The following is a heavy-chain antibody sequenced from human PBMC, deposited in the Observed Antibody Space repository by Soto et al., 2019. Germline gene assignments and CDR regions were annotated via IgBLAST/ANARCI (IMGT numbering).Heavy chain of an antibody. V-gene: IGHV3-23*01. Sequence: EVQLLESGGDLVQPGGSLRLSCAASGFTFGNYAMTWVRQAPGKGLEWVSAISGSGPNTYYADSVKGRFTISRDNSKNTLYLQMNSLRADDTAVYYCAKTSSHGGTYLLDYWGQGTLVTVSS. CDR1: GFTFGNYA. CDR3: AKTSSHGGTYLLDY. D-gene: IGHD1-26*01. J-gene: IGHJ4*02. CDR2: ISGSGPNT.